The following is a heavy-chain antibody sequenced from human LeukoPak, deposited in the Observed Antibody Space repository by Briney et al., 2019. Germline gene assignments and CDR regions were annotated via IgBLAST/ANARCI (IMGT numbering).Heavy chain of an antibody. V-gene: IGHV1-2*02. J-gene: IGHJ5*02. Sequence: ASVKVSCKASGYTFTDYYIHWMRQAPGQGPEWMAWIYPKSGGTNSAQKFQGRVTLTRDTSISTTYMELTGLRSDDTAVYYCARIAGSGSLNWFDPWGQGTLVTVSS. CDR3: ARIAGSGSLNWFDP. CDR1: GYTFTDYY. D-gene: IGHD3-10*01. CDR2: IYPKSGGT.